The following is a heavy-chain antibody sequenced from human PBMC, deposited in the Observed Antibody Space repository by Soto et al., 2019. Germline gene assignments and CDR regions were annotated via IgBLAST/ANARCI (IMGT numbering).Heavy chain of an antibody. Sequence: QVQLVESGGGVVQPGRSLRLSCAASGFTFSSYGMQWVRQAPGKGLEWVAVISYDGSNKYYADSVKGRFTISRDNSKNTLYLQMNSLRAEDTAVYYCAKDLSAVAGTRYYYYGMDVWGQGTTVTVSS. J-gene: IGHJ6*02. CDR1: GFTFSSYG. CDR3: AKDLSAVAGTRYYYYGMDV. D-gene: IGHD6-19*01. CDR2: ISYDGSNK. V-gene: IGHV3-30*18.